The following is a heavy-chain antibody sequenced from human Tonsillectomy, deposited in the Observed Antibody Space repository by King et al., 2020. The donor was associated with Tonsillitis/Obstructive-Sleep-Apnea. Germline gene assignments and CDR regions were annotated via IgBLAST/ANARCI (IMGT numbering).Heavy chain of an antibody. V-gene: IGHV1-69*10. J-gene: IGHJ4*02. CDR3: ARDEGANNGKYYIDY. D-gene: IGHD4/OR15-4a*01. CDR2: IIPVLGIA. Sequence: QLVQSGAEVKKPGSSVKVSCKASGGTFTHYTLSWVRQAPGQGLEWMGGIIPVLGIANYAQNFQGRVTITADKSTNTAYMELSSLRSEDTAVYFCARDEGANNGKYYIDYWGQGTLVTVSS. CDR1: GGTFTHYT.